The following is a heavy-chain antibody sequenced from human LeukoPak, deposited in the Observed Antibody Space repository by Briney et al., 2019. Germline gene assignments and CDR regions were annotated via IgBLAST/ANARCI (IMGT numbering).Heavy chain of an antibody. J-gene: IGHJ4*02. D-gene: IGHD1-26*01. CDR1: GVSISSSYSY. CDR2: IYYTGNT. Sequence: SETLSLTCTVSGVSISSSYSYWGWIRQPPGMGLEWIGSIYYTGNTYYNASLKSQVSISIDTSKNQFSLKLSSVTAADTAVYYCARDASYGHFDYWGQGTLVTVSS. CDR3: ARDASYGHFDY. V-gene: IGHV4-39*07.